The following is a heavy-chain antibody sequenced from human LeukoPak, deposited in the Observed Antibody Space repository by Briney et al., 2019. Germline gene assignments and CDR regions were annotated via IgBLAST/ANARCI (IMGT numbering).Heavy chain of an antibody. CDR3: ARSSGRYYYYYYMDV. D-gene: IGHD3-3*01. CDR1: GGTFSSYA. Sequence: SVKVSCKASGGTFSSYAISWVRQAPGPGLEWMGGIIPIFGTANYAQKFQGRVTITTDGSTSTAYMELSSLRSEDMAVYYCARSSGRYYYYYYMDVWGKGTTVTVSS. V-gene: IGHV1-69*05. CDR2: IIPIFGTA. J-gene: IGHJ6*03.